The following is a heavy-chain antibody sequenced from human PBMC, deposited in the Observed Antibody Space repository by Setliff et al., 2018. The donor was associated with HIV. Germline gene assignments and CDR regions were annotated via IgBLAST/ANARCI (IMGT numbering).Heavy chain of an antibody. Sequence: ASVKVSCKASGYTFTAYYMHWVRQAPGQGLEWMGWINPNSGGTNYAQKFRGRVTMTRDTSINTAHMYLSSLRSDDTAIYFCARGTDFWSGSSNFDYWGQGTQVTVSS. D-gene: IGHD3-3*01. V-gene: IGHV1-2*02. CDR1: GYTFTAYY. CDR3: ARGTDFWSGSSNFDY. CDR2: INPNSGGT. J-gene: IGHJ4*02.